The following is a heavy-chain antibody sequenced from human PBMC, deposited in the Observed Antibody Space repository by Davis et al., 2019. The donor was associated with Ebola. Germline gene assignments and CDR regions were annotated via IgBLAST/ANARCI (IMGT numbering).Heavy chain of an antibody. V-gene: IGHV3-74*01. CDR2: INSDGSST. CDR1: GFTFSGYW. D-gene: IGHD5-18*01. CDR3: ASGSHIQLWLQAFDY. J-gene: IGHJ4*02. Sequence: HTGGSLRLSCAASGFTFSGYWMHWVRQAPGKGLVWVSRINSDGSSTSYADSVKGRFTISRDNAKNTLYLQMNSLRAEDTAVYYCASGSHIQLWLQAFDYWGQGTLVTVSS.